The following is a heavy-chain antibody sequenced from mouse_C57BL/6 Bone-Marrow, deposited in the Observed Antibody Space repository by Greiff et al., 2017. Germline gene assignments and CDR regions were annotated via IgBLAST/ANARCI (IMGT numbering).Heavy chain of an antibody. CDR3: ANYGSSPSYAMDY. D-gene: IGHD1-1*01. V-gene: IGHV1-39*01. J-gene: IGHJ4*01. CDR2: INPNYGTT. CDR1: GYSFTDYN. Sequence: VQLQQSGPALVKPGASVKISCKASGYSFTDYNMNWVKQSNGKSLEWIGVINPNYGTTSYNQKFKGKATLTVDQSSSTAYMQLNSLTSEDSAVYYCANYGSSPSYAMDYWGQGTSVTVSS.